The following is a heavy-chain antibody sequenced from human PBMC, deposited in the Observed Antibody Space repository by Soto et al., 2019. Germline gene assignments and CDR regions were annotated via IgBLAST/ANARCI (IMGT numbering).Heavy chain of an antibody. J-gene: IGHJ6*02. CDR3: ARDRIAGSKYYYGMDV. CDR2: IIPIFGTE. CDR1: GGTFSSYA. D-gene: IGHD6-13*01. Sequence: QVQLVQSGAEVKKPGSSVRVSCKASGGTFSSYAISWVRQAPGQGLEWMGGIIPIFGTENYGQKVQGRVTITANESTSTACMELSSLRSEDPAVYYCARDRIAGSKYYYGMDVWGQGTTVTVSS. V-gene: IGHV1-69*01.